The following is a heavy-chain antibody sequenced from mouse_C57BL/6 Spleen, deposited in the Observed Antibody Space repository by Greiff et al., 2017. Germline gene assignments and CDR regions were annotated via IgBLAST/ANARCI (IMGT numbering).Heavy chain of an antibody. V-gene: IGHV1-85*01. CDR2: IYPRDGST. D-gene: IGHD1-1*01. Sequence: QVQLKQSGPELVKPGASVKLSCKASGYTFTSYDINWVKQRPGQGLEWIGWIYPRDGSTKYNEKFKGKATLTVDTSSSTAYMELHSLTSEDSAVYFCAREGYYGSSLYYAMDYWGQGTSVTVSS. CDR1: GYTFTSYD. J-gene: IGHJ4*01. CDR3: AREGYYGSSLYYAMDY.